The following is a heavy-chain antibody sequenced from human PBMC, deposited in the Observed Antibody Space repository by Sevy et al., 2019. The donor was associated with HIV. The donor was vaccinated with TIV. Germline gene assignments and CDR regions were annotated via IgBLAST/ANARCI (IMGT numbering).Heavy chain of an antibody. CDR1: GFSISSDYY. V-gene: IGHV4-38-2*02. Sequence: SETLSLTCTVSGFSISSDYYWGWIRQPPGKGLEWIGSIYDGGSTYYNPSLKSRVTISIDTSKNQFSLKLSSVTAADTAVYYCVRDYYGSGSYYEFVYWGQGTLVTVSS. CDR2: IYDGGST. J-gene: IGHJ4*02. D-gene: IGHD3-10*01. CDR3: VRDYYGSGSYYEFVY.